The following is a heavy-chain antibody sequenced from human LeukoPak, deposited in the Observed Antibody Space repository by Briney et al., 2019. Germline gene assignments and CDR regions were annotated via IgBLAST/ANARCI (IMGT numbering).Heavy chain of an antibody. CDR1: GFTFNSYA. V-gene: IGHV3-30*04. CDR2: ISFEGINK. Sequence: GGSLRLSCAASGFTFNSYAMHWVRQAPGKGLEWVAVISFEGINKVYTDSAKGRFTISRNDSKSPLYLEMNSLRFEYTAVYCFSSSPCSWGLGTRVTVSS. J-gene: IGHJ5*02. D-gene: IGHD3-10*01. CDR3: SSSPCS.